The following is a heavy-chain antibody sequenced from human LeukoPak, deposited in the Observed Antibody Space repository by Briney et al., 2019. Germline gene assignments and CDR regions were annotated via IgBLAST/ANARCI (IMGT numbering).Heavy chain of an antibody. CDR3: AREISGSYYNPLGYMDV. D-gene: IGHD3-10*01. J-gene: IGHJ6*03. Sequence: SETLSLTCTVSGGSISLYYWNWIRQPAGKGLEWIGRIFTSGGTTYNPHLKSRVTMSVDTSKSQFSLALSSVTAADTAVYYCAREISGSYYNPLGYMDVWGKGTTVTVSS. V-gene: IGHV4-4*07. CDR2: IFTSGGT. CDR1: GGSISLYY.